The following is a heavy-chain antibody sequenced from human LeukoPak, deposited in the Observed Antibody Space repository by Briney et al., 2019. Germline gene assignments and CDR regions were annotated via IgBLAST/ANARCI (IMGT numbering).Heavy chain of an antibody. V-gene: IGHV3-66*01. J-gene: IGHJ3*02. Sequence: KPGGSLRLSCAPSGFIVSSNYMSWVRQVPGQGLEWVSVIYSGGSTYYADSVKGRFTISRDNLRNTLYLQMNSLRVDDTAVYYCARSGYYDSSAHLDVIAFDIWGQGTMVTVSS. D-gene: IGHD3-22*01. CDR3: ARSGYYDSSAHLDVIAFDI. CDR2: IYSGGST. CDR1: GFIVSSNY.